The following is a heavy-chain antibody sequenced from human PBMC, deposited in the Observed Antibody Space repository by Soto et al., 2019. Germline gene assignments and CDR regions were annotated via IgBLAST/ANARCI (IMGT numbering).Heavy chain of an antibody. Sequence: SETLSLTCAVSGYSISSGYHWGWIRQPPGKGLEWIGNVYDSGSTYYNPSLKSRVTISVDTSQSQFSLKLSSVTAADTAVYYCARGVGYWGQGTLVTVSS. CDR2: VYDSGST. CDR3: ARGVGY. J-gene: IGHJ4*02. V-gene: IGHV4-38-2*01. CDR1: GYSISSGYH.